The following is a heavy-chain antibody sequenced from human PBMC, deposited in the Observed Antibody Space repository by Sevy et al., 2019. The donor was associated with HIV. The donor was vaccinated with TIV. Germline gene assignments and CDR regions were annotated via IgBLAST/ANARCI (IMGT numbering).Heavy chain of an antibody. V-gene: IGHV4-38-2*02. Sequence: SETLSLTCTVSGYSISSGYYWGWIRQPPGKGLEWIGSIYHSGSTYYNPSLKSRVTISVDTSKNRFSLKLSSVTAADTAGYYCARCGVYYDYVWGSYRYEPSAYWGQGTLVTVSS. J-gene: IGHJ4*02. CDR1: GYSISSGYY. CDR2: IYHSGST. CDR3: ARCGVYYDYVWGSYRYEPSAY. D-gene: IGHD3-16*02.